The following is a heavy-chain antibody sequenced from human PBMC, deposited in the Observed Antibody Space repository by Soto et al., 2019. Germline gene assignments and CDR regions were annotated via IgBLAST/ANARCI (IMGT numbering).Heavy chain of an antibody. CDR3: ARDHLYYFDS. CDR1: GDSVSSNSVA. CDR2: TCYRSKWYS. Sequence: QSQTLSLTCAISGDSVSSNSVAWNWIRQSPSRGLEWLGRTCYRSKWYSDYALSVQSRITINPDASKNQFSLQLNSVTPEDTAVYYCARDHLYYFDSWGQGTLVTVSS. J-gene: IGHJ4*02. V-gene: IGHV6-1*01.